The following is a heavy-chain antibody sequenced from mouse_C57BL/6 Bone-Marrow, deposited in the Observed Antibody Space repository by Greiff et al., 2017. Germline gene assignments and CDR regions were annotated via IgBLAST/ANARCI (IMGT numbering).Heavy chain of an antibody. CDR2: IDPETGGT. Sequence: QVQLQQSGAELVRPGASVTLSCKASGYTFTDYEMHWVKQTPVHGLEWIGAIDPETGGTAYNQKFKGKAILTADKSSSTAYMELRSLTSEDSAVYYWTRKGYYDYDEGFAYWGQGTLVTVSA. J-gene: IGHJ3*01. CDR3: TRKGYYDYDEGFAY. V-gene: IGHV1-15*01. D-gene: IGHD2-4*01. CDR1: GYTFTDYE.